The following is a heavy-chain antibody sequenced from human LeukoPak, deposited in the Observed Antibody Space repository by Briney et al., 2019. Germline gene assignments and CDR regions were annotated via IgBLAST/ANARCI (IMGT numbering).Heavy chain of an antibody. D-gene: IGHD3-10*01. CDR2: IYYSGST. V-gene: IGHV4-39*01. CDR3: ARHIYGRGWFGDRHINFDY. Sequence: PSETLSLTCTVSGGSISSSSYYWGWIRQPPGTGLEWLGSIYYSGSTYYNPSLKSRVTISVDTSKNQFSLKLSSVTAADTAVYYCARHIYGRGWFGDRHINFDYWGQGTLVTVSS. CDR1: GGSISSSSYY. J-gene: IGHJ4*02.